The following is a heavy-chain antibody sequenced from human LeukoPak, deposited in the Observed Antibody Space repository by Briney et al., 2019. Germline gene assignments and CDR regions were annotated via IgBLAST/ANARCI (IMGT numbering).Heavy chain of an antibody. Sequence: ASVKVSCKASGYTFTSYAMHWVRQAPGQRLEWMGWINAGNGNTKYSQEFQGRVTITRDTSASTAYMELSSLRSEDMAVYYCARDGKIAVADRYFDYWGQGTLVTVSS. CDR2: INAGNGNT. V-gene: IGHV1-3*03. CDR1: GYTFTSYA. J-gene: IGHJ4*02. CDR3: ARDGKIAVADRYFDY. D-gene: IGHD6-19*01.